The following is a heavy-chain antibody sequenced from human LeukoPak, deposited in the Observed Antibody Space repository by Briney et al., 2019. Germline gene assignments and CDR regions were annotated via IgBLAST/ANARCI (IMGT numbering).Heavy chain of an antibody. J-gene: IGHJ5*02. CDR2: ISAYNGNT. CDR3: AREIAPTSLIIAAAGTNWFDP. V-gene: IGHV1-18*01. CDR1: GHTVTSYG. Sequence: ASVKVSCKASGHTVTSYGISWVRQAPGQGLEWMGWISAYNGNTNYAQKLQGRVTMTTDTSTSTAYMELRSLRSDDTAVYCCAREIAPTSLIIAAAGTNWFDPWGQGTLVTVSS. D-gene: IGHD6-13*01.